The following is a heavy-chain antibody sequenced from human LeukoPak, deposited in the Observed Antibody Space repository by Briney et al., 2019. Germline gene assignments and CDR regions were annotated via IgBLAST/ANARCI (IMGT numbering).Heavy chain of an antibody. CDR3: AREGIDFDSRVGGNGFDL. CDR1: GFTFNSYS. D-gene: IGHD3-22*01. CDR2: ISSSSSYI. J-gene: IGHJ3*01. V-gene: IGHV3-21*01. Sequence: GGSLRLSCAASGFTFNSYSMNWVRQAPGKGLEWVSSISSSSSYIYYADSVKGRFTIFRDNAKNSLYLQMNSLRAEDTTVYYCAREGIDFDSRVGGNGFDLWGQGTLVTVSS.